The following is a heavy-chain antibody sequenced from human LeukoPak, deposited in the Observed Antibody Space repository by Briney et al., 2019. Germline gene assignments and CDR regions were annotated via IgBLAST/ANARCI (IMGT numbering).Heavy chain of an antibody. D-gene: IGHD3-10*01. V-gene: IGHV3-11*04. CDR3: ARRSSHHSHYFDY. CDR2: ISSSGSTI. CDR1: GFTFSDYY. J-gene: IGHJ4*02. Sequence: KTGGSLRLSCAASGFTFSDYYMSWIRQAPGKGLEWVSYISSSGSTIYYAGSVKGRFTLSRDNAKHSLYLQMRSPRAEDTAVYYCARRSSHHSHYFDYWGQGTLVTVSS.